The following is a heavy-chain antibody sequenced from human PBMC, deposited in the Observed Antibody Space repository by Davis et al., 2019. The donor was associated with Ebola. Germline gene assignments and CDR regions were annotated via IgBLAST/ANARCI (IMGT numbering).Heavy chain of an antibody. Sequence: GESLKISCAASGFTFSSYAMSWVRQAPGKGLEWVSALRGSGVSTYYADSVKGRFTISRDNSKNTLYLQMNSLRAEDTAVYYSAKKGNSNFDYYFDYWGQGTLVTVSS. CDR2: LRGSGVST. V-gene: IGHV3-23*01. CDR3: AKKGNSNFDYYFDY. J-gene: IGHJ4*02. D-gene: IGHD4-11*01. CDR1: GFTFSSYA.